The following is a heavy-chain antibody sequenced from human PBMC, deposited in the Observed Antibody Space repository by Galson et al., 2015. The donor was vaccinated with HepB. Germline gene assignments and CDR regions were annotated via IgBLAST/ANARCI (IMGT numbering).Heavy chain of an antibody. CDR2: ISAYNGDT. D-gene: IGHD2-15*01. CDR3: ARGFEDPPGDY. V-gene: IGHV1-18*01. CDR1: GYTFSSYA. Sequence: QSGAEVKKPGASVKVSCKASGYTFSSYAIRWVRQAPGQGLEWVGWISAYNGDTSYARKLQGRVTMTTDTSTSTAYMELRSLRSDDTAVYYCARGFEDPPGDYWGQGTLVTVSS. J-gene: IGHJ4*02.